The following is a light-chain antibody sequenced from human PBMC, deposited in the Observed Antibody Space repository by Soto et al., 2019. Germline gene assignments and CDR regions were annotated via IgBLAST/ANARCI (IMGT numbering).Light chain of an antibody. V-gene: IGLV1-51*01. CDR3: GSWDNNLRAYV. CDR2: DNA. CDR1: DSNLGRNY. J-gene: IGLJ1*01. Sequence: QSVLTQPPSVSATPGQKVTISCSGSDSNLGRNYVSWYQQLPGTAPRLLIYDNAYRFSGIPARFSASKSGTSATLGIAGLQPGDEGDYYCGSWDNNLRAYVFGTGTKVTVL.